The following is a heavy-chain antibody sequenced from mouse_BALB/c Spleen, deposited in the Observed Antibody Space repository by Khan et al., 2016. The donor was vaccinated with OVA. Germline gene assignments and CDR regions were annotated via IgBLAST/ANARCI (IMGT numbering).Heavy chain of an antibody. J-gene: IGHJ3*01. CDR2: IRYDGDS. CDR1: GYSITSGYF. D-gene: IGHD3-1*01. Sequence: EVKLEESGPGLVKPSQSLSLTCSVTGYSITSGYFWNWIRQFPGNKLEWMGYIRYDGDSNYNPSLKNRISISRDTSQNRFFLKLNSLLPEDTSTYDCARGGSSGPAWFTYWGQGTLVTVSA. V-gene: IGHV3-6*02. CDR3: ARGGSSGPAWFTY.